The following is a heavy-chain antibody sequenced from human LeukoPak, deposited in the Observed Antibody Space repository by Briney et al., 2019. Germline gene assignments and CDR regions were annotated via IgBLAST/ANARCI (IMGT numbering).Heavy chain of an antibody. J-gene: IGHJ4*02. CDR2: ITGSGGST. D-gene: IGHD4-17*01. CDR3: TTVYGDYVSHY. CDR1: GFTFSTSG. Sequence: GGSLRLSCAASGFTFSTSGMSWVRQAPGKGLEWVSTITGSGGSTYYADSVKGQFTISRDNSKNTLYLQMNSLKTEDTAVYYCTTVYGDYVSHYWGQGTLVTVSS. V-gene: IGHV3-23*01.